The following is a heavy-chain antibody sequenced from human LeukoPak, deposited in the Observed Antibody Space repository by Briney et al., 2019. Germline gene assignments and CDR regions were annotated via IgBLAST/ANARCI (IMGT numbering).Heavy chain of an antibody. Sequence: SETLSLTCTVSGGSISSSSYYWGWIRQPPGKGLEWIGSIYHSGSTYSNPSLRSRVTISVDTSKNHFSLKLSSVTAADTAVYYCARTRLLYPVDYWGQGTLVTVSS. J-gene: IGHJ4*02. V-gene: IGHV4-39*02. CDR3: ARTRLLYPVDY. CDR1: GGSISSSSYY. CDR2: IYHSGST. D-gene: IGHD2-15*01.